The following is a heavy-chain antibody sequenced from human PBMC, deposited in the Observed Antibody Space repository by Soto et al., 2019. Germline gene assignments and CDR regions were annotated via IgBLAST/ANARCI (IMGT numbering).Heavy chain of an antibody. J-gene: IGHJ4*02. CDR3: TRSITRFLEWSFDC. Sequence: GASVKVSCKASGYTFTSYYIFWVRQAPGQGLEWMGIINPSDATTSYAQKWQGRVTMTRDTSTSTVYMELSSLRSEDTAVYYCTRSITRFLEWSFDCWGQGTLVTVS. D-gene: IGHD3-3*01. CDR1: GYTFTSYY. V-gene: IGHV1-46*03. CDR2: INPSDATT.